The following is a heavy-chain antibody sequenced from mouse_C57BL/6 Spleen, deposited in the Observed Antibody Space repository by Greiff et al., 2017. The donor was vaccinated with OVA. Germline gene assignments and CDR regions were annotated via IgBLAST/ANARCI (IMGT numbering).Heavy chain of an antibody. CDR3: TRATVVVQGFDY. J-gene: IGHJ2*01. V-gene: IGHV6-3*01. CDR1: GFTFSNYW. D-gene: IGHD1-1*01. CDR2: IRLKSDNYAT. Sequence: EVQRVESGGGLVQPGGSMKLSCVASGFTFSNYWMNWVRQSPEKGLEWVAQIRLKSDNYATHYAESVKGRFTISRDDSKSSVYLQMNNLRAEDTGIYYCTRATVVVQGFDYWGQGTTLTVSS.